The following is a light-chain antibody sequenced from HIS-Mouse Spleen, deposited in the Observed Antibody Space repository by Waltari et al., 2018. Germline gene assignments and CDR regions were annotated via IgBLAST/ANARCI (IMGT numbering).Light chain of an antibody. CDR3: CSYAGSSTWV. CDR2: EGS. CDR1: SSDVGSYNL. V-gene: IGLV2-23*01. J-gene: IGLJ3*02. Sequence: QSALTQPASVSGSPGRSITISCTGTSSDVGSYNLVSWYQQHPGKAPKLMIYEGSKRPSWVSNRFSGSKSGNTASLTISGLQAEDEADYYCCSYAGSSTWVFGGGTKLTVL.